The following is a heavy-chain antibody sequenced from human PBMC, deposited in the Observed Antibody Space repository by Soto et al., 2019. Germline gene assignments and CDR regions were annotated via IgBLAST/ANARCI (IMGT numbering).Heavy chain of an antibody. CDR1: GGSISSGGYY. Sequence: SETLSLTCTVSGGSISSGGYYWTWIRQHPGKGLEWIGYIYYSGNTYYNPSLKSRVTISVDTSKSQFSLKLSAVTAADTAVYYCARGVIAAAGYDYWGQGTLVTVSS. V-gene: IGHV4-31*03. CDR2: IYYSGNT. J-gene: IGHJ4*02. D-gene: IGHD6-13*01. CDR3: ARGVIAAAGYDY.